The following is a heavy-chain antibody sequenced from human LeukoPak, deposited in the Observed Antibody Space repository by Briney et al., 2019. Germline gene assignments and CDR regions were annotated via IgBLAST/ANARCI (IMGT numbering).Heavy chain of an antibody. CDR3: ARLGGSGSYYWRIIPYYFDY. Sequence: SETLSLTCTVSGGSFSSGSYYWGWIRQPPGKGLEWIGYIYYSGSTNYNPSLKSRVTISVDTSKNQFSLKLSSVTAADTAVYYCARLGGSGSYYWRIIPYYFDYWGQGTLVTVSS. V-gene: IGHV4-61*01. CDR2: IYYSGST. J-gene: IGHJ4*02. CDR1: GGSFSSGSYY. D-gene: IGHD3-10*01.